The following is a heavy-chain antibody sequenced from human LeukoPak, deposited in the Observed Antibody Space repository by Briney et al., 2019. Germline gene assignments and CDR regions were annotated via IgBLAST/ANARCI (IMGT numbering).Heavy chain of an antibody. V-gene: IGHV3-74*01. J-gene: IGHJ4*02. CDR3: ARAADYYASGIFY. D-gene: IGHD3-10*01. CDR2: INTDGSTT. CDR1: GFTFSNYW. Sequence: PGGSLRLSCAASGFTFSNYWVHWVRQAPGKGLVWVSRINTDGSTTTYADSVKGRFTISRDNAKNTLYLQMNSLRAEDTAVYYCARAADYYASGIFYWGQGTLVTVSS.